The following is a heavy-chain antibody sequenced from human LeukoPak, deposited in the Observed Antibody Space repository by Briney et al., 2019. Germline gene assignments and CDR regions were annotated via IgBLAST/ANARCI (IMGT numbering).Heavy chain of an antibody. CDR3: ARVLTGYYNFDY. V-gene: IGHV1-2*06. Sequence: ASVKVSCTASGYTFTVYYMHWVRQAPGQGLEWMGRINPNSGGTNYAQKFQGRVTMTRDTSISTAYMELSRLRSDDTAVYYCARVLTGYYNFDYWGQGTLVTVSS. D-gene: IGHD3-9*01. J-gene: IGHJ4*02. CDR2: INPNSGGT. CDR1: GYTFTVYY.